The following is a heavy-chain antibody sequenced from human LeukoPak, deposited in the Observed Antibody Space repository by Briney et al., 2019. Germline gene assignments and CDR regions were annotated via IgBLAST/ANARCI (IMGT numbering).Heavy chain of an antibody. CDR1: GGSISSGSYY. Sequence: SQTLSLTCTVSGGSISSGSYYWSWIRQPAGKGLEWIGRIYTSGSTNYNPSLKSRVTISVDTSKNQFSLKLSSVTAADTAVYYCARRPGLYGGKGGGFDYWGQGTLVTVSS. J-gene: IGHJ4*02. D-gene: IGHD4-23*01. CDR2: IYTSGST. CDR3: ARRPGLYGGKGGGFDY. V-gene: IGHV4-61*02.